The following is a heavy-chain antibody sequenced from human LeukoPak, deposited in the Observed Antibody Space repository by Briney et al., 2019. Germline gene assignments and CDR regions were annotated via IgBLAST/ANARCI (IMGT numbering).Heavy chain of an antibody. V-gene: IGHV3-23*01. Sequence: PGGSLRLSCAASGFTFSSYAMSWVRQAPGKGPEWVSAISGSGGSTYYADSVKGRFTISRDNSKNTLYLQMNSLRAEDTAVYYCAKEGGGDSSGWYYFDYWGQGTLVTVSS. J-gene: IGHJ4*02. CDR2: ISGSGGST. CDR3: AKEGGGDSSGWYYFDY. D-gene: IGHD6-19*01. CDR1: GFTFSSYA.